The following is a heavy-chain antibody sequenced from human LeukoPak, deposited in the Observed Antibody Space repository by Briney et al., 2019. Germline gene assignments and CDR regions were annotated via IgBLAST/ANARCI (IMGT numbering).Heavy chain of an antibody. J-gene: IGHJ5*02. Sequence: ASVKVSCKASGGTFSSYAISWVRQAPGQGLEWMGWINPNSGGTNYAQKFQGRVTMTRDTSISTAYMELSRLRSDDTAVYYCARDGIAVAGYNWFDPWGQGTLVTVSS. CDR2: INPNSGGT. V-gene: IGHV1-2*02. D-gene: IGHD6-19*01. CDR1: GGTFSSYA. CDR3: ARDGIAVAGYNWFDP.